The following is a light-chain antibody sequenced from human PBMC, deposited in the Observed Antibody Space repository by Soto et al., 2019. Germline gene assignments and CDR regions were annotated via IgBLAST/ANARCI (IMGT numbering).Light chain of an antibody. V-gene: IGLV1-44*01. J-gene: IGLJ2*01. Sequence: QSVLTQPPSASGTPGQRVTISCSGSSSNIGSNTVNWYQQLPGTAPKLLIYSNNQRPSGVPDRFSGAKYGTSASLAISWLQSEDEADYYCAAWDDSLNGLVFGGGTKLTVL. CDR3: AAWDDSLNGLV. CDR1: SSNIGSNT. CDR2: SNN.